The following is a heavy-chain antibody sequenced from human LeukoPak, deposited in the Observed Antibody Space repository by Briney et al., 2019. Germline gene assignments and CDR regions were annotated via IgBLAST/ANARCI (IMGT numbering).Heavy chain of an antibody. J-gene: IGHJ4*02. CDR2: ISGSGGST. V-gene: IGHV3-23*01. D-gene: IGHD3-9*01. Sequence: PGGSLRLSCAASGFTFSSYAMSWVRQAPGKGLEWVSAISGSGGSTYYADSVKGRFTISRDNSKNTLYLQMNSLRAEDTAVYHCAKDLDYDILTGPFDYWGQGTLVTVSS. CDR1: GFTFSSYA. CDR3: AKDLDYDILTGPFDY.